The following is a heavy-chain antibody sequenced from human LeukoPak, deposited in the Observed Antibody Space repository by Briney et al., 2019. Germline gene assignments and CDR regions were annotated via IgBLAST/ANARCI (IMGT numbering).Heavy chain of an antibody. CDR1: GFTFSSYW. CDR2: INSDVSST. V-gene: IGHV3-74*01. J-gene: IGHJ5*02. CDR3: ARGAYCSGGSCYIRGKYNWFDP. D-gene: IGHD2-15*01. Sequence: GGSLRLSCAASGFTFSSYWMHWVRQAPGKGLVWVSRINSDVSSTSYADSVKGRFTISRDNAKNTLYLQMNSLRAEDTAVYYCARGAYCSGGSCYIRGKYNWFDPWGQGTLVTVSS.